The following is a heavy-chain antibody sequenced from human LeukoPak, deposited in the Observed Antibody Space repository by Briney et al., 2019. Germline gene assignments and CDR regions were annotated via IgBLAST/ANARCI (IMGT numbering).Heavy chain of an antibody. Sequence: GGSLRLSCAASGFTFSSYTMHWVRQAPGMGLQWVAVISYDGSYTYYSDSVKGRFTISRDSSKNTLYLQMNNPTTDDTAVYYCARGTAVTPLFDYWGQGTLVTVSS. CDR2: ISYDGSYT. J-gene: IGHJ4*02. D-gene: IGHD4-17*01. V-gene: IGHV3-30*14. CDR3: ARGTAVTPLFDY. CDR1: GFTFSSYT.